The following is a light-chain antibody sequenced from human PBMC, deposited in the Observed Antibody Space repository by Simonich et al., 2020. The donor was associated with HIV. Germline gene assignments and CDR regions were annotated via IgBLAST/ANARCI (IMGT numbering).Light chain of an antibody. J-gene: IGLJ2*01. CDR1: SSNIGAGHD. CDR3: SSYSGSTTLV. Sequence: QSVLTQPPSVSGAPGQRVTISCTGSSSNIGAGHDVHWYQQLPGTAPKLLIYGNRNRPSGVSNRFSGSKSGNTASLTISGLQADDEADYYCSSYSGSTTLVFGGGTRLTVL. V-gene: IGLV1-40*01. CDR2: GNR.